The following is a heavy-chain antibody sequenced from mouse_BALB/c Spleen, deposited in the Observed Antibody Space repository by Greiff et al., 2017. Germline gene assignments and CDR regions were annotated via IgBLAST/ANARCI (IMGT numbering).Heavy chain of an antibody. CDR2: IDPANGNT. J-gene: IGHJ2*01. CDR3: ARRRYGGLDY. Sequence: EVQLQQSGPELVRPGASVKMSCKASGYTFTSYWMHWVKQRPEQGLEWIGRIDPANGNTKYDPKFQGKATITADTSSNTAYLQLSSLTSEDTAVYYCARRRYGGLDYWGQGTTLTVSS. CDR1: GYTFTSYW. V-gene: IGHV14-1*02. D-gene: IGHD2-14*01.